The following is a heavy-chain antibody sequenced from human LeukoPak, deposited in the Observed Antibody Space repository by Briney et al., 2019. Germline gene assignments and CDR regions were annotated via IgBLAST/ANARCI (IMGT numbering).Heavy chain of an antibody. V-gene: IGHV4-31*03. CDR3: ARSGHVLRYFDRGGWWFDP. CDR1: GGSISSGGYY. Sequence: SETLSHTCTVSGGSISSGGYYWSWIRQHPGKGLEWIGYIYYSGSTYYNPSLKSRVTISVDTSKNQFSLKLSSVTAADTAVYYCARSGHVLRYFDRGGWWFDPWGQGTLVTVSS. J-gene: IGHJ5*02. CDR2: IYYSGST. D-gene: IGHD3-9*01.